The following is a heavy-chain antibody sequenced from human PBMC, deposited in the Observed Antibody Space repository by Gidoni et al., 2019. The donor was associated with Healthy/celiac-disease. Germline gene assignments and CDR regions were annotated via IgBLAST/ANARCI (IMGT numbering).Heavy chain of an antibody. CDR3: WGQRLLSDTCFDY. V-gene: IGHV3-49*04. J-gene: IGHJ4*02. Sequence: EVQLVESGGGLVQPGRSLRLSCTASGFTFGDYAMSWVRQAPGKGLEWVGFIRSKAYGGTTEYAASVKGRFTISRDDSKSIAYLQMNSLKTEDTAVYYCWGQRLLSDTCFDYWGQGTLVTVSS. CDR2: IRSKAYGGTT. D-gene: IGHD3-3*01. CDR1: GFTFGDYA.